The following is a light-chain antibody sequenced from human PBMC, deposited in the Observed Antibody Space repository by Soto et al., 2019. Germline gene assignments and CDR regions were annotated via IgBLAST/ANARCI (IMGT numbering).Light chain of an antibody. CDR1: QSVSSN. J-gene: IGKJ2*01. Sequence: EIVMTQSPATLSVSPGKRVILSCWASQSVSSNLAWYQQKPGQAPRLLIYGASARATGLPFRFSGSGSGTEFTLTISSLQSEDLAVYYCQQYNRWPPYTFGQGTKVDI. CDR2: GAS. V-gene: IGKV3-15*01. CDR3: QQYNRWPPYT.